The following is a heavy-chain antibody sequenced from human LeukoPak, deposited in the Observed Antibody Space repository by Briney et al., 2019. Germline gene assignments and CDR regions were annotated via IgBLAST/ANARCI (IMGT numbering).Heavy chain of an antibody. CDR3: ARDRRDGYNTDAFDI. Sequence: PAQTLSLTCTVSGGSISSGGYYWSWIRQHPGKGLEWIVYICYSGSTYDNPSLKSRVTISVYTSKNQFSLKLSSVTAADAALYYCARDRRDGYNTDAFDISGQGTMVTVSS. CDR1: GGSISSGGYY. J-gene: IGHJ3*02. V-gene: IGHV4-31*03. D-gene: IGHD5-24*01. CDR2: ICYSGST.